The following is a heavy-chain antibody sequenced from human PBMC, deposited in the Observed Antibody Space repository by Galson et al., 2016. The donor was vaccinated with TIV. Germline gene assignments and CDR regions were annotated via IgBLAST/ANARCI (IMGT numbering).Heavy chain of an antibody. CDR3: ARDRRHCGNECFLYYYYGMDV. Sequence: SLRLSCAASTFNIKDNYMTWVRQAPGKGLEWVSIISSGGTTNYADSVKGRFTIGRDESKNTLYLEVNNLRLEDTAVYYCARDRRHCGNECFLYYYYGMDVWGRGTTVTVSS. D-gene: IGHD2-21*01. J-gene: IGHJ6*02. CDR1: TFNIKDNY. V-gene: IGHV3-66*02. CDR2: ISSGGTT.